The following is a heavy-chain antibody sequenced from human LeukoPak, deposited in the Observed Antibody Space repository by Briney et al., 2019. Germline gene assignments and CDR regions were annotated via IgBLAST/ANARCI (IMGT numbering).Heavy chain of an antibody. V-gene: IGHV1-8*01. Sequence: ASVKVSCKASGYTFTTYDINWVRQATGQGLEWMGWMNPNSVNTGYTQKFQGRVTMTRNTSISTAHMELSSLRSEDTAVYYCARGRGSGHKENWFDPWGQGTLVTVSS. D-gene: IGHD6-19*01. CDR3: ARGRGSGHKENWFDP. CDR1: GYTFTTYD. CDR2: MNPNSVNT. J-gene: IGHJ5*02.